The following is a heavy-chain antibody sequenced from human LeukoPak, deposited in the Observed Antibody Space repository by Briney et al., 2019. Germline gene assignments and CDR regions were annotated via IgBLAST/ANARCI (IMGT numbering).Heavy chain of an antibody. D-gene: IGHD3-10*01. V-gene: IGHV4-39*01. CDR3: ARCFRGVIDY. J-gene: IGHJ4*02. CDR2: IYYSGST. Sequence: SETLSLTCTVSGGSISSSSYYWGWIRQPPGTGLEWIGSIYYSGSTHYNPSLKSRVTISVDTSKNQFSLKLSSVTAADTAVYYCARCFRGVIDYWGQGTLVTVSS. CDR1: GGSISSSSYY.